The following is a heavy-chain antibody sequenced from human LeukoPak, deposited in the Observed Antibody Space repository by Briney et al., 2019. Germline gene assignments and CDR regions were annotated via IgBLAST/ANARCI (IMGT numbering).Heavy chain of an antibody. CDR2: IRGSGGGT. Sequence: GGSLRLSCAASGLTFNSYAMSWVRQAPGKGLEWVSAIRGSGGGTYYADSVKGRFTISRDNSKNTLYLQMNSPRDEDTALYYCAKAGIGEVGYFDYWGQGTLVTVSS. D-gene: IGHD6-19*01. CDR3: AKAGIGEVGYFDY. CDR1: GLTFNSYA. V-gene: IGHV3-23*01. J-gene: IGHJ4*02.